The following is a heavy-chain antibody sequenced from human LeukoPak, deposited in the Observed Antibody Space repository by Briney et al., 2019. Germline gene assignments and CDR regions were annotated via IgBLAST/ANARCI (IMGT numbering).Heavy chain of an antibody. D-gene: IGHD6-13*01. Sequence: GASVKVSCKASGYTFTGYYMHWVRQAPGQGLEWMGWINPNSGGTNYAQKFQGRVTMTRDTSISTAYMELSRLRSDDTAVYYCARDVRGYSSSWYNWFDPWGQGTLVTVSS. CDR2: INPNSGGT. CDR3: ARDVRGYSSSWYNWFDP. J-gene: IGHJ5*02. V-gene: IGHV1-2*02. CDR1: GYTFTGYY.